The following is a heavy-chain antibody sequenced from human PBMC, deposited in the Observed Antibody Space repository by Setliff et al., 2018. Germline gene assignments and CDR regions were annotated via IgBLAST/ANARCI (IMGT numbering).Heavy chain of an antibody. V-gene: IGHV1-18*01. CDR1: GYTFTSYG. J-gene: IGHJ4*02. CDR3: ARDLQYYYDSSPHHGDY. CDR2: ISAYNGNT. Sequence: GASMKVSCKASGYTFTSYGISWVRQAPGQGLEWMGWISAYNGNTNYAQKLQGRVTMTTDTSTSTAYIELRSLRSDDTAVYYCARDLQYYYDSSPHHGDYWGQGTLVTVSS. D-gene: IGHD3-22*01.